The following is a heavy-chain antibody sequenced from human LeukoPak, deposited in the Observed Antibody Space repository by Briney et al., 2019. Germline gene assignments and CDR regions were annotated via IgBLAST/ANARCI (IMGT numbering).Heavy chain of an antibody. Sequence: GGSLRLSCAASGFTFSSYAMSWVRQAPGKGLEWVSAISGSGGSTYYADSVKGRFTISRDNAKNSLYLQMNSLRAEDTAVYYCARSRSSGWYHFDYWGQGTLVTVSS. CDR1: GFTFSSYA. CDR2: ISGSGGST. J-gene: IGHJ4*02. D-gene: IGHD6-19*01. V-gene: IGHV3-23*01. CDR3: ARSRSSGWYHFDY.